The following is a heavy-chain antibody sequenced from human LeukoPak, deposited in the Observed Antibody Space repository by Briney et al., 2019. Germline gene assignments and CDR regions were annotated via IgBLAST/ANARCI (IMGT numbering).Heavy chain of an antibody. CDR2: IYYSGST. Sequence: PSETLSLTCAVSGDSVSTYYWNWIRQPPGEGLEWIGYIYYSGSTNYNPSLKSRVTISVDTSMDQLSLKLSSVTAADTAVYYCARLGHQGFDYWGQGTLVTVSS. CDR1: GDSVSTYY. D-gene: IGHD1-26*01. CDR3: ARLGHQGFDY. J-gene: IGHJ4*02. V-gene: IGHV4-59*08.